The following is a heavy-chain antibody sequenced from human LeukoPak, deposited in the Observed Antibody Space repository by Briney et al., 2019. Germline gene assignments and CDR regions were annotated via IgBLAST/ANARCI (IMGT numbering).Heavy chain of an antibody. Sequence: SETLSLTCTVSGGSISSSSYYWGWIRQPPGKGLEWIGSIYYSGSTYYNPSLKSRVTISVDTSKNQFSLKLSSVTAADTAVYYCARGDDSSGYYRSYFDYWGQGTLVTVSS. D-gene: IGHD3-22*01. CDR2: IYYSGST. CDR1: GGSISSSSYY. J-gene: IGHJ4*02. CDR3: ARGDDSSGYYRSYFDY. V-gene: IGHV4-39*07.